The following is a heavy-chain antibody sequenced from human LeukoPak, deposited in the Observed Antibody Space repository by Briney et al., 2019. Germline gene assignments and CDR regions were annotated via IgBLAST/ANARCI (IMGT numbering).Heavy chain of an antibody. D-gene: IGHD1-26*01. J-gene: IGHJ4*02. CDR1: RDSVSSNSAA. CDR3: ARDRHGSYYLDY. Sequence: SQTLSLTCAIPRDSVSSNSAASNWIGQSPSKGLECLGRTYYRSKWYNDYAVSVKSRITINPDTSKNQFSLQLNSVTPEDTAVYYCARDRHGSYYLDYWGQGTLVTVSS. CDR2: TYYRSKWYN. V-gene: IGHV6-1*01.